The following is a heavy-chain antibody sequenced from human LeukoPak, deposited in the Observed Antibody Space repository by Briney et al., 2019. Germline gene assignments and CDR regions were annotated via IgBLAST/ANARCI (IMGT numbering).Heavy chain of an antibody. V-gene: IGHV3-48*03. Sequence: PGGSLRLSCAASGFTFSSYEMNWVRQAPGKGLEWVSYISSSGSTMYYADSVKGRFTISRDNAENSLFLQMDSLRAEDTALYYCARDSERRDGFSLYFFDYWGRGTLVTVSS. CDR2: ISSSGSTM. CDR1: GFTFSSYE. D-gene: IGHD5-24*01. CDR3: ARDSERRDGFSLYFFDY. J-gene: IGHJ4*02.